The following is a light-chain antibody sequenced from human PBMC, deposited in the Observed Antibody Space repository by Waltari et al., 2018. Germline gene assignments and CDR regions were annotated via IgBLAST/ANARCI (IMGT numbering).Light chain of an antibody. CDR1: QSVLFSSNNKNY. V-gene: IGKV4-1*01. J-gene: IGKJ1*01. CDR2: WAS. CDR3: QQYHSVPRT. Sequence: DIVLTQSPDSLAVSLGERATMHCKASQSVLFSSNNKNYLAWYQQKPGQPPKLLIYWASMRESGVPDRFSGSGSGTDFTLTISSLQAEDVAVYYCQQYHSVPRTFGQGTKVEI.